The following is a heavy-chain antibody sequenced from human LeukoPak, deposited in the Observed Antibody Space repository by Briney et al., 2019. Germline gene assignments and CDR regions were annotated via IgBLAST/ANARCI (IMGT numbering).Heavy chain of an antibody. CDR2: IYTSGST. Sequence: PSETLSLTCAVSGYSISSGYYWGWIRQPPGKGLEWIGRIYTSGSTNYNPSPKSRVTISVDTSKNQFSLKLSSVTAADTAVYYCARGYCTGTSCYKGYWGQGTLVTVSS. CDR3: ARGYCTGTSCYKGY. D-gene: IGHD2-2*02. V-gene: IGHV4-38-2*01. CDR1: GYSISSGYY. J-gene: IGHJ4*02.